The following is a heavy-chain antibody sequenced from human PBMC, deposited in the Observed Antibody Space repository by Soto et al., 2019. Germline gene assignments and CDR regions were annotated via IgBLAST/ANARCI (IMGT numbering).Heavy chain of an antibody. V-gene: IGHV4-4*02. CDR3: ARGSRYCSGGTCYRDLDV. CDR2: IYHGGST. Sequence: QVQLQESGPGLVKPSGTLSLTCAVSSGSISSTNWWSWVRQPPGKGLEWIGEIYHGGSTNYNPSLKSRVTISVDKPKNYFSLELSSVTAADTAVYYCARGSRYCSGGTCYRDLDVWGKGTTVTVSS. CDR1: SGSISSTNW. J-gene: IGHJ6*04. D-gene: IGHD2-15*01.